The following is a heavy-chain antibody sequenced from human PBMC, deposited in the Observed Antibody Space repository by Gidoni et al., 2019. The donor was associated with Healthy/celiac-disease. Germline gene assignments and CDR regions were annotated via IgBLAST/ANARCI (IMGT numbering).Heavy chain of an antibody. Sequence: QVQLVQSGAEVKKPGSSVKVSCKASGGPFSSYAVRWVRQPPGQGLEWMGGIIPIFGTANYAQKFQGRVTITADESTSTAYMELSSLRSEDTAVYYCARGGHYDILTGYLGGWGQGTLVTVSS. J-gene: IGHJ4*02. CDR3: ARGGHYDILTGYLGG. V-gene: IGHV1-69*01. D-gene: IGHD3-9*01. CDR2: IIPIFGTA. CDR1: GGPFSSYA.